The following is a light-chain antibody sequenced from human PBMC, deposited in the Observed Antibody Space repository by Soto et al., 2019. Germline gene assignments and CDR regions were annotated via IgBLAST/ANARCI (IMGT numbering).Light chain of an antibody. Sequence: QSVLAQAASVSGSPGQSITISCTGTSSDDALYRYVSWFQQHPGKAPKLLIYDVNKRPSGSPTRFSGSRSGKTASLTISGLQAEDEADYYCNGYTGANPYVFGTGTRSPS. V-gene: IGLV2-14*01. CDR1: SSDDALYRY. CDR2: DVN. J-gene: IGLJ1*01. CDR3: NGYTGANPYV.